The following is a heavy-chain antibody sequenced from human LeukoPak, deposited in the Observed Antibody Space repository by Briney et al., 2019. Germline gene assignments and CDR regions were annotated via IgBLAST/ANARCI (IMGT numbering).Heavy chain of an antibody. Sequence: SETLSLTCTVPGGSISSYYWSWIRQPPGEGLEWIGYIYYSGSTNYNPSLKSRVTISVDTSKNQFSLKLSSVTAADTAVYYCARYGVESPHRNWFDPWGQGTLVTVSS. J-gene: IGHJ5*02. D-gene: IGHD3-10*01. CDR2: IYYSGST. V-gene: IGHV4-59*01. CDR3: ARYGVESPHRNWFDP. CDR1: GGSISSYY.